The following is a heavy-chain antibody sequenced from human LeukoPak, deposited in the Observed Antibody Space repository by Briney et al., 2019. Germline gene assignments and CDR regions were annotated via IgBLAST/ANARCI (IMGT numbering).Heavy chain of an antibody. V-gene: IGHV4-59*01. CDR2: IYYSGST. CDR3: ARGPYSGSYYGDYYYYYGMDV. D-gene: IGHD1-26*01. J-gene: IGHJ6*02. CDR1: GGSISSYY. Sequence: PSETLSLTCTVSGGSISSYYWSWIRQPPGKGLEWIGYIYYSGSTNYNPSLKSRVTISVDTSKNQFSLKLSSVTAADTAVYYCARGPYSGSYYGDYYYYYGMDVWGQGTTVTVSS.